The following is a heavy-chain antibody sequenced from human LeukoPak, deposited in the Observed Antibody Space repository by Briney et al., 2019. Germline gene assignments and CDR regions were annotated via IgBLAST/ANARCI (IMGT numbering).Heavy chain of an antibody. CDR1: GGSISSYY. V-gene: IGHV4-59*01. D-gene: IGHD3-10*01. CDR3: ARGATYYYGIDI. Sequence: SETLSLTCTVSGGSISSYYWSWIRQPPGKGLEWIGYIYYSGSTNYNPSLKSRVTISVDTSKNQFSLKLSSVTAADTAVYYCARGATYYYGIDIWGQGTMVTVSS. CDR2: IYYSGST. J-gene: IGHJ3*02.